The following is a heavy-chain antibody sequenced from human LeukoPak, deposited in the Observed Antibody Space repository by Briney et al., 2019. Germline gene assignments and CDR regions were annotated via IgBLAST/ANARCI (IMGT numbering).Heavy chain of an antibody. J-gene: IGHJ4*02. D-gene: IGHD2-15*01. CDR1: GGSISSFY. CDR3: ARDPVVAAFFDY. V-gene: IGHV4-4*07. CDR2: IYTSGRT. Sequence: SETLSLTCTVSGGSISSFYWSWIRQPAGRGLEWIGRIYTSGRTDYNPSFKSRVTMSLDTSKNQFSLKLSSVAAADTAVYYCARDPVVAAFFDYWGQGALVTVSS.